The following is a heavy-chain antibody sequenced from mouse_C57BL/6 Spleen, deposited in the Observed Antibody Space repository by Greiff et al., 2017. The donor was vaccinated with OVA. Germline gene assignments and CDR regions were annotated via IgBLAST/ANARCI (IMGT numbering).Heavy chain of an antibody. CDR2: IRNKANGYTT. J-gene: IGHJ4*01. CDR1: GFTFTDYY. Sequence: EVQRVESGGGLVQPGGSLSLSCAASGFTFTDYYMSWVRQPPGKALEWLGFIRNKANGYTTEYSASVKGRFTISRDNSQSILYLQMNALRAEDSATYYCARCYDGYSYAMDYWGQGTSVTVSS. V-gene: IGHV7-3*01. CDR3: ARCYDGYSYAMDY. D-gene: IGHD2-3*01.